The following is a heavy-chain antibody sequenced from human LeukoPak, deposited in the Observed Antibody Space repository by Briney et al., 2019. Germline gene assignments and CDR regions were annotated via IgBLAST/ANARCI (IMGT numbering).Heavy chain of an antibody. Sequence: GGSLRLSCAASGFTFSNYWMHWVRQAPGKGLVWVSRINSDGINTSYADSVKGRFTISRDNAKNTLNLQMNSLRAEDTAVYYCARKSSAVAGPFDYWGQGTLVTVSS. J-gene: IGHJ4*02. CDR3: ARKSSAVAGPFDY. CDR2: INSDGINT. CDR1: GFTFSNYW. V-gene: IGHV3-74*01. D-gene: IGHD6-19*01.